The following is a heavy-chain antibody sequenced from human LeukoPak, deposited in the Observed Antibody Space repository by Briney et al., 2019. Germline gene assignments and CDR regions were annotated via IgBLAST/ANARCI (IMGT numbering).Heavy chain of an antibody. CDR1: GGSFSGYY. J-gene: IGHJ4*02. Sequence: SETLSLTCAVYGGSFSGYYWSWTRQPPGKGLEWIGEINHSGSTNYNPSLKSRVTISVDTSKNQFSLKLSSVTAADTAVYYCARIPGGDTAMVTDPADYWGQGTLVTVSP. D-gene: IGHD5-18*01. CDR3: ARIPGGDTAMVTDPADY. V-gene: IGHV4-34*01. CDR2: INHSGST.